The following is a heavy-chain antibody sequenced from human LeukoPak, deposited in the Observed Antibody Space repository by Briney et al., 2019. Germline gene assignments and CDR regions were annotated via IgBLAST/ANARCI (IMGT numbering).Heavy chain of an antibody. J-gene: IGHJ4*02. CDR1: GFTVSSNY. D-gene: IGHD3-10*01. CDR3: ARAVTMVRGVFDY. V-gene: IGHV3-53*01. CDR2: IYSGGST. Sequence: GGSLRLSCAASGFTVSSNYMSWVRQAPGKGLEWVSVIYSGGSTYYADSVKGRFTISRDNSKNTLYLQMNSLRAEDTAVYYCARAVTMVRGVFDYWGQGTLVTVSS.